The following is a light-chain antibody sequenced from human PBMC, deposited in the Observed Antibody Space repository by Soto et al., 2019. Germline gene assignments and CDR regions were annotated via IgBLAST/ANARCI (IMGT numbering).Light chain of an antibody. Sequence: DIQMTQSPSTLSASVGDRVTITCRASQSISSWLAWYQQKPGKAPKLLIYDASSLESGVPSRFSGSGSGTEFTLTISSLQTDDCATYYCEQYNSFMYTFGQGTKLEIK. CDR3: EQYNSFMYT. CDR2: DAS. J-gene: IGKJ2*01. V-gene: IGKV1-5*01. CDR1: QSISSW.